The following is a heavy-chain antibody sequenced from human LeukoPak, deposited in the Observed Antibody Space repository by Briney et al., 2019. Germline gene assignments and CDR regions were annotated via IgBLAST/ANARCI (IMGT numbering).Heavy chain of an antibody. CDR3: ALDNWNEFDP. V-gene: IGHV1-18*01. CDR1: GYRLSSNG. CDR2: VSTYNSDT. J-gene: IGHJ5*02. D-gene: IGHD1-1*01. Sequence: GASVKVSCKASGYRLSSNGISWVRQAPGQGLEWVGWVSTYNSDTNYAPKFQGRVTMTKDTSTSTVYMEVRSLRTDDTAVYYCALDNWNEFDPWGQGTLVPVSS.